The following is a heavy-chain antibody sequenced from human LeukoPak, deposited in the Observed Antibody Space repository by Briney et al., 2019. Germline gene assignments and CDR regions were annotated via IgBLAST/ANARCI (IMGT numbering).Heavy chain of an antibody. J-gene: IGHJ4*02. CDR2: IYYSGST. CDR3: ARRVGWSGSYGY. V-gene: IGHV4-39*01. D-gene: IGHD1-26*01. CDR1: GGSISSSSYY. Sequence: PSETLSLTCTVSGGSISSSSYYWGWIRQPPGKGLEWIGSIYYSGSTYYNPSLKSRVTISVDTSKNQFSLKLSSVTAADTAVYYCARRVGWSGSYGYWGQGTLVTVSS.